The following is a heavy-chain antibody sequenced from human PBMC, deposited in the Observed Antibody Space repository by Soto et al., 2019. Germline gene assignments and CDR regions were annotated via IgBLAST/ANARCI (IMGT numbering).Heavy chain of an antibody. D-gene: IGHD6-19*01. Sequence: PGGSLRLSCAASGFTFSSYTMHWVRQTPGKGLERVAVISHDGSNKYYADSVKGRFTISRDNAKNSLYLQMNSLRAEDTALYYCAKDTGIAVAGIFDYWGQGTLVTVSS. CDR3: AKDTGIAVAGIFDY. V-gene: IGHV3-30*04. CDR2: ISHDGSNK. CDR1: GFTFSSYT. J-gene: IGHJ4*02.